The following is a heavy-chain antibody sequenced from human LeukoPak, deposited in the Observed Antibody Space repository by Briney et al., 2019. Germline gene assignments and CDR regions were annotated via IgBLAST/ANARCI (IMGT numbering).Heavy chain of an antibody. V-gene: IGHV1-18*01. CDR3: AVGGYYYGSGSYVDH. CDR2: ISAYNGNT. J-gene: IGHJ4*02. Sequence: ASVKVSCKASGYTFTSYGISWVRQAPGQGLEWMGWISAYNGNTNYAQKLQGRVTMTTDTSTSTAYMELRSLRSDDTAVYYCAVGGYYYGSGSYVDHWGQGTLVTVSS. D-gene: IGHD3-10*01. CDR1: GYTFTSYG.